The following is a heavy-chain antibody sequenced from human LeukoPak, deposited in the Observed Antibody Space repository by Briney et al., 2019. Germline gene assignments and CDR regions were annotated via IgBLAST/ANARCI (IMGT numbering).Heavy chain of an antibody. CDR3: ARDRGAVAALDY. D-gene: IGHD6-19*01. Sequence: GASVKVACKACGYTFTSYYMHWVRQAPGQGLDWMGIINPSGGSTSYAQKFQGRVTMTRDTSTSTVYMELSSLRSEDTAVYYCARDRGAVAALDYWGQGTLVTVSS. CDR2: INPSGGST. J-gene: IGHJ4*02. CDR1: GYTFTSYY. V-gene: IGHV1-46*01.